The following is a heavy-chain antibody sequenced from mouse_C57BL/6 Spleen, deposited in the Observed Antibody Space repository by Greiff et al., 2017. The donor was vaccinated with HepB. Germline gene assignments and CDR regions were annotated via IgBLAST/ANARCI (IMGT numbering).Heavy chain of an antibody. V-gene: IGHV5-6*01. CDR3: ARHFDYYGSSYYFDY. CDR2: ISSGGSYT. D-gene: IGHD1-1*01. J-gene: IGHJ2*01. Sequence: EVMLVESGGDLVKPGGSLKLSCAASGFTFSSYGMSWVRQTPDKRLEWVATISSGGSYTYYPDSVKGRFTISRDNAKNTLYLQMSSLKSEDTAMYYCARHFDYYGSSYYFDYWGQGTTLTVSS. CDR1: GFTFSSYG.